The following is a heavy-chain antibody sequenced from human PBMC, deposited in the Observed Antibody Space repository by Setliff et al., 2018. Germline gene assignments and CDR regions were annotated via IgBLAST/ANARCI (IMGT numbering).Heavy chain of an antibody. CDR1: GGSISSYY. J-gene: IGHJ3*02. CDR2: IYIGGSA. V-gene: IGHV4-4*07. CDR3: AREMAAFKRASDI. D-gene: IGHD3-3*02. Sequence: SETLSLTCTVSGGSISSYYWSWIRQPAGKGLEWIGHIYIGGSANYNPSLKSRVTMSIDTAKNQFSLKLSSVTAADTAVYYCAREMAAFKRASDIWGQGTLVTVS.